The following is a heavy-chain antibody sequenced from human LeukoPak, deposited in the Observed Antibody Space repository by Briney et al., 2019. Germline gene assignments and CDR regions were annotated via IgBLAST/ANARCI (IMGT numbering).Heavy chain of an antibody. Sequence: GGSLRLSCAASGFTFSSYSMNWVRQAPGKGLEWVSYISSSSSTIYYADSVKGRFTIPRDNAKNSLYLQMNSLRAEDTAVYYCARDRYSSGWYLFDYWGQGTLVTVSS. CDR3: ARDRYSSGWYLFDY. CDR1: GFTFSSYS. J-gene: IGHJ4*02. D-gene: IGHD6-13*01. CDR2: ISSSSSTI. V-gene: IGHV3-48*04.